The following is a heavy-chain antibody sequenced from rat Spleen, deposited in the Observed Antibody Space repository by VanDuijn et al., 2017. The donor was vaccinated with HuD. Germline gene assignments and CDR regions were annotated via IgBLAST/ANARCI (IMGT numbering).Heavy chain of an antibody. J-gene: IGHJ2*01. CDR3: VREAFGVDY. CDR2: INKDSSTI. CDR1: GFNFNDYW. D-gene: IGHD4-3*01. V-gene: IGHV4-2*01. Sequence: EVKLVESGGGLVQPGRSLKLSCAASGFNFNDYWMGWVRQAPGKGLEWIAEINKDSSTIKYIPTLKDKLTISRDNAQKTLYLQMSKLGSEDTAIYYCVREAFGVDYWGQGVMVTVSS.